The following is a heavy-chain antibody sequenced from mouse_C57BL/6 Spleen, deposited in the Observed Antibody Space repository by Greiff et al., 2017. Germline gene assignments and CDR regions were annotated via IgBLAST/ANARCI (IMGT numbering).Heavy chain of an antibody. D-gene: IGHD1-1*01. CDR2: INPNNGGT. V-gene: IGHV1-26*01. Sequence: EVQLQQSGPELVKPGASVKISCKASGYTFTDYYMNWVKQSHGKSLEWIGDINPNNGGTSYNQKFKGKATLTVDKSSSTAYMELRSLTSEESAVYYCARQTYYYGSSPYFDYWGQGTTLTVSS. CDR3: ARQTYYYGSSPYFDY. J-gene: IGHJ2*01. CDR1: GYTFTDYY.